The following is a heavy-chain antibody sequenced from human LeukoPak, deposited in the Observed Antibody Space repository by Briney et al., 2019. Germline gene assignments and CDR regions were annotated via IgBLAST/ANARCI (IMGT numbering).Heavy chain of an antibody. Sequence: GESLKISCKGSGYSFTSYWIGWVRQMPGKGLEGMGIIYPGDSDTRYSPSFQAQVTISADKSISTAYLQWSSLKASDTAMYYCARLSYDFWSGYKSMPNWFDPWGPGTLVTVSS. V-gene: IGHV5-51*01. CDR2: IYPGDSDT. CDR3: ARLSYDFWSGYKSMPNWFDP. CDR1: GYSFTSYW. J-gene: IGHJ5*02. D-gene: IGHD3-3*01.